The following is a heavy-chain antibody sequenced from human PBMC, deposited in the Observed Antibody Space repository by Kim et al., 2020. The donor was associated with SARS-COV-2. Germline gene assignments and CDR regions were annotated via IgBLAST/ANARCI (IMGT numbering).Heavy chain of an antibody. CDR2: ISAYNGNT. D-gene: IGHD2-15*01. CDR1: GYTFTSYG. J-gene: IGHJ5*02. V-gene: IGHV1-18*01. CDR3: ARGVRPEANIVVVVAAISPSLWFDP. Sequence: ASVKVSCKASGYTFTSYGISWVRQAPGQGLEWMGWISAYNGNTNYAQKLQGRVTMTTDTSTSTAYMELRSLRSDDTAVYYCARGVRPEANIVVVVAAISPSLWFDPWGQGTLVTVSS.